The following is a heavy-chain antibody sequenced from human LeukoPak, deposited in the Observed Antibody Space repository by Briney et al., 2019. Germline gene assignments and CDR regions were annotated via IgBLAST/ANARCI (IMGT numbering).Heavy chain of an antibody. CDR1: GGSFSGYY. D-gene: IGHD3-10*01. Sequence: SETLSLTCAVYGGSFSGYYWSWIRQPPGKGREWIGEINHSGSTNYNPSLKSRVTISVDTSKNQFSLKLSSVTAADTAVYYCASGSSGIDDASDIWGQGTMVTVSS. CDR3: ASGSSGIDDASDI. J-gene: IGHJ3*02. V-gene: IGHV4-34*01. CDR2: INHSGST.